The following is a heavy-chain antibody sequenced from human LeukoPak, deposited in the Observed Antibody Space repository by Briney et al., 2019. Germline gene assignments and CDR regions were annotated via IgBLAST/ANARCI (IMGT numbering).Heavy chain of an antibody. CDR2: IGWWGSNK. J-gene: IGHJ6*03. Sequence: GGPLTLPWAPSGFPLSSLGMLGFRRAPGRGRGGGQFIGWWGSNKYYADSVQGRFTISRDNSKSTLYLQMNSLRAEDTAVYYCAKDGVSSYNNYYYYSMDVWGKGTTVTVSS. CDR3: AKDGVSSYNNYYYYSMDV. CDR1: GFPLSSLG. V-gene: IGHV3-30*02. D-gene: IGHD6-19*01.